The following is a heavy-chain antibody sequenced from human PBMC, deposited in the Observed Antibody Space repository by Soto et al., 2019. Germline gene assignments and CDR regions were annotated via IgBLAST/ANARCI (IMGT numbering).Heavy chain of an antibody. V-gene: IGHV4-30-2*01. D-gene: IGHD4-4*01. CDR3: ARLPTGWWFDP. CDR1: GGSISNGGYF. CDR2: IYQSGNT. J-gene: IGHJ5*02. Sequence: PSETLSLTCAVSGGSISNGGYFWSWIRQPPGKGLEWIGYIYQSGNTYYNPSLKSRVTISVDTSKNQFSLKLSSVTAADTAVYYCARLPTGWWFDPWGQGTLVTVSS.